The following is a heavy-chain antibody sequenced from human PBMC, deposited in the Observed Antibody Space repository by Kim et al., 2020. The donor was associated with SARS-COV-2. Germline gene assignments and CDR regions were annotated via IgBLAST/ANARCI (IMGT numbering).Heavy chain of an antibody. CDR1: GYTFTSYG. Sequence: ASVKVSCKASGYTFTSYGISWVRQAPGQGLEWMGWISAYNGNTNYAQKLQGRVTMTTDTSTSTAYMELRSMRSDDTAVYYCARDWLYTRVRGVITTKAGGMDVGGRGTTVTVS. CDR3: ARDWLYTRVRGVITTKAGGMDV. V-gene: IGHV1-18*01. D-gene: IGHD3-10*01. J-gene: IGHJ6*02. CDR2: ISAYNGNT.